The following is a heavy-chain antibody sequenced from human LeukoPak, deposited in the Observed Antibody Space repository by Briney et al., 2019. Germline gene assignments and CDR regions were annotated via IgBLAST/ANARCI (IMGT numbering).Heavy chain of an antibody. V-gene: IGHV4-30-4*08. Sequence: SQTLSRTCTVSGCSISSGDYYWSWLRQPPGKGLEWIGYIYYSGSTYYNPSLKSRVTISVDTSKNQFSLKLSSVTAADTAVYYCTGGSYSRYFDYWGQGTLVTVSS. CDR3: TGGSYSRYFDY. D-gene: IGHD1-26*01. J-gene: IGHJ4*02. CDR1: GCSISSGDYY. CDR2: IYYSGST.